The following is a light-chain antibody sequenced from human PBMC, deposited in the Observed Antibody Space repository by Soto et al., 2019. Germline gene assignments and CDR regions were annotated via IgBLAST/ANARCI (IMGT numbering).Light chain of an antibody. CDR2: GAS. V-gene: IGKV3-20*01. CDR1: QSLSSNY. Sequence: EIVVTQSPGTLSLSPGERANLSCRASQSLSSNYLAWHQQKTGQAPRLLIYGASSRATGIPDRFSGSGSGTDFTLTITRLEPEDFEVYYCQQYEPSPRTFGQGEKRETK. CDR3: QQYEPSPRT. J-gene: IGKJ1*01.